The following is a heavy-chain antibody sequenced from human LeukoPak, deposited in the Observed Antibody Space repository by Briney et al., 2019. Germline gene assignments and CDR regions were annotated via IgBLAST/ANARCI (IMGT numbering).Heavy chain of an antibody. CDR3: ARDPWYSSSWGDYMDV. V-gene: IGHV1-18*01. D-gene: IGHD6-13*01. Sequence: ASVTVSCKASGYTFTSYGISWVRQAPGQGLEWMGWISAYNGNTNYAQKLQGRVTMTTDTSTSTAYMELRSLRSDDTAVYYCARDPWYSSSWGDYMDVWGKGTTVTISS. CDR1: GYTFTSYG. J-gene: IGHJ6*03. CDR2: ISAYNGNT.